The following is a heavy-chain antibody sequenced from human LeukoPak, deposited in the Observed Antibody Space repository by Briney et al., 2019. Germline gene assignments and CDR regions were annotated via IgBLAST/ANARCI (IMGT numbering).Heavy chain of an antibody. J-gene: IGHJ4*02. CDR3: ARLNGDVTKLDY. V-gene: IGHV3-7*01. CDR2: INHGGSRQ. CDR1: GLTLVSDW. Sequence: PGGSLRLSCAGAGLTLVSDWMGWVRQARGKGLEWVASINHGGSRQYYLDSVTGRFIISRDNAKNSLFLQMTRLRVDDTAVYYCARLNGDVTKLDYWGQGTLVSVSS. D-gene: IGHD2-8*01.